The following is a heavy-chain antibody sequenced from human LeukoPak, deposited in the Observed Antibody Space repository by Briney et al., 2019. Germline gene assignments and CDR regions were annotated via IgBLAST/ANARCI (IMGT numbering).Heavy chain of an antibody. CDR2: INHSGST. Sequence: SETLSLTCAVYGGSFSGYYWSWIRQPPGKGLEWIGEINHSGSTNYSPSLKSRVTISVDTSKNQFSLKLSSVTAADTAVYYCARGRLGRARRYYDSSGHPVDYWGQGTLVTVSS. CDR1: GGSFSGYY. D-gene: IGHD3-22*01. CDR3: ARGRLGRARRYYDSSGHPVDY. J-gene: IGHJ4*02. V-gene: IGHV4-34*01.